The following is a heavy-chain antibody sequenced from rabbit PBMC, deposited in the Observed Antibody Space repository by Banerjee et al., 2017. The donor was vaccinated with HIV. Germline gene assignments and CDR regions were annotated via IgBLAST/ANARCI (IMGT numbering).Heavy chain of an antibody. CDR3: ARDDGSSGGFDSGL. CDR2: IDAGSGST. J-gene: IGHJ4*01. D-gene: IGHD1-1*01. V-gene: IGHV1S40*01. CDR1: GFSFSSSYW. Sequence: QSLEESGGDLVKPGASLTLTCTASGFSFSSSYWILWVRQAPGKGLEWIACIDAGSGSTYYASWAKGRFTISKTSSTTVTLQMTSPTAADTATYFCARDDGSSGGFDSGLWGPGTLVTVS.